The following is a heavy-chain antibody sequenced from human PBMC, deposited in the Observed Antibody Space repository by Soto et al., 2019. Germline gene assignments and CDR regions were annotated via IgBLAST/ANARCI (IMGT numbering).Heavy chain of an antibody. CDR3: ARISVRYNWNYWWAGGYYGMDV. CDR1: GGTFSSYA. D-gene: IGHD1-7*01. Sequence: QVQLVQSGAEVKKPGSSVKVSCKASGGTFSSYAISWVRQAPGQGLEWMGGIIPIFGTANYAQKFQGRVTITADEPTSTAYMELSSLRSEDTAVYYCARISVRYNWNYWWAGGYYGMDVWGQGTTVTVSS. CDR2: IIPIFGTA. J-gene: IGHJ6*02. V-gene: IGHV1-69*12.